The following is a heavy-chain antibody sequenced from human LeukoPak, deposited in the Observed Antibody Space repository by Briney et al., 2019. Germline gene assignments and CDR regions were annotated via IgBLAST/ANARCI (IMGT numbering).Heavy chain of an antibody. CDR2: IFPSGGEI. V-gene: IGHV3-23*01. CDR1: GFTFSTFA. D-gene: IGHD5-12*01. Sequence: PGGSLRLSCAASGFTFSTFAMIWVRQPPGKGLEWVSSIFPSGGEIHYADSVRGRFTISRDNSKSILSLQMNSLRAEDTAVYYCARGPSGYHNTGGQGTLVTVSS. CDR3: ARGPSGYHNT. J-gene: IGHJ4*02.